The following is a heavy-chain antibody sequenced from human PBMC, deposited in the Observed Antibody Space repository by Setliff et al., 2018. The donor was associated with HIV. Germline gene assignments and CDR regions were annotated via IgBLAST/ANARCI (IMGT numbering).Heavy chain of an antibody. CDR3: ASGYYDSSGYYWYFDL. D-gene: IGHD3-22*01. CDR2: IYTSGST. V-gene: IGHV4-4*09. Sequence: SETLSLTCTVSGGSISSYYWSWIRQPPGKGLEWIGYIYTSGSTNYNPSLKSRVTISVDTSKNQFSLKLSSVTAADAAVYYCASGYYDSSGYYWYFDLWGRGTLVTVSS. CDR1: GGSISSYY. J-gene: IGHJ2*01.